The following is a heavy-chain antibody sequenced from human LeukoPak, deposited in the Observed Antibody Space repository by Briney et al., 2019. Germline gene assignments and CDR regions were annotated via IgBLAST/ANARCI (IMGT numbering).Heavy chain of an antibody. J-gene: IGHJ3*02. CDR3: AREGGDGYNWVDAFDI. CDR1: GGSISSYY. CDR2: IYYSGST. Sequence: PSETLSLTCTVSGGSISSYYWGWIRQPPGKGLEWIGYIYYSGSTNYNPSLKSRVTISVDTSKNQFSLKLSSVTAADTAVYYCAREGGDGYNWVDAFDIWGQGTMVTVSS. V-gene: IGHV4-59*01. D-gene: IGHD2-21*01.